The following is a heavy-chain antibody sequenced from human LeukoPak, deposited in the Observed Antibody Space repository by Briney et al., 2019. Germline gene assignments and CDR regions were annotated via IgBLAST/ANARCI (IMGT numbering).Heavy chain of an antibody. CDR2: IFYSGRT. CDR3: ARKNDFEI. D-gene: IGHD2/OR15-2a*01. CDR1: GGSITSDH. V-gene: IGHV4-59*12. Sequence: SETLSLTCTVSGGSITSDHWNWIRQPPGKGLEWIGCIFYSGRTYYNPSLKSRVSISVDMSKYQFSLRLTSVTAADTAVYYCARKNDFEIWGQGTLVTVSS. J-gene: IGHJ3*02.